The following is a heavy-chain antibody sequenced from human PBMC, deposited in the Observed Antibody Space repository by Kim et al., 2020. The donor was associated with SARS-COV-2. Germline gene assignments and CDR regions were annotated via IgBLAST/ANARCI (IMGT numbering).Heavy chain of an antibody. Sequence: ASVKVYCKASGYTFTSYDINWVRQATGQGLEWMGWMNPNSGNTGYAQKFQGRVTMTRNTSISTAYMELSSLRSEDTAVYYCARAVWFRELLVRYYFDYWGQGTLVTVSS. D-gene: IGHD3-10*01. V-gene: IGHV1-8*01. J-gene: IGHJ4*02. CDR1: GYTFTSYD. CDR2: MNPNSGNT. CDR3: ARAVWFRELLVRYYFDY.